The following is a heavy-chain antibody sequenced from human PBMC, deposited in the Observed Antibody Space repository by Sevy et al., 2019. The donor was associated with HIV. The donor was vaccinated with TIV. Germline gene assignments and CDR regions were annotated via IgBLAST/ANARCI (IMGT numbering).Heavy chain of an antibody. D-gene: IGHD3-10*01. CDR3: AGDRDYYGSGTFDA. J-gene: IGHJ6*02. CDR1: GFTFSYYT. CDR2: ISSGSSYI. V-gene: IGHV3-21*06. Sequence: GGSLRLSCAASGFTFSYYTMNWVRQAPGKGLEWVSYISSGSSYISYTDSVKGGFTISRDNAKNSLYLQMNSLRPEDTAMYFCAGDRDYYGSGTFDAWGQGTTVTVSS.